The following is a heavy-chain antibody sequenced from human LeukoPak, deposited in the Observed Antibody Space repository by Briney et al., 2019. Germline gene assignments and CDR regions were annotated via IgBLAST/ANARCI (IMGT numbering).Heavy chain of an antibody. CDR2: IYRDDDK. D-gene: IGHD6-19*01. V-gene: IGHV2-5*02. CDR3: AHRHTSGWYSRFDY. Sequence: SGPTLVNPTQTLTLTCTFSGFSLSTSGVSVGWIHQPPGKALEWLALIYRDDDKRYSPSLKSRLTITKDTSENQLVLRMTNMDPVDTATYYCAHRHTSGWYSRFDYWGQAILVAVSS. CDR1: GFSLSTSGVS. J-gene: IGHJ4*02.